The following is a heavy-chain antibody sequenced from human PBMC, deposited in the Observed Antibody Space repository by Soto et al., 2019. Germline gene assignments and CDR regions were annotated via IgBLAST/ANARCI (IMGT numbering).Heavy chain of an antibody. V-gene: IGHV2-5*02. CDR1: WFSHSNNKVG. Sequence: SRPEPGNDTQTLTKNCTFSWFSHSNNKVGVGWIRQPPGKALEWLALIYWDDDKRYSPSLKSRLTITKDTSKNQVVLTITNMEPVDTATYYCAHRPSYCSGGSCYSGFDYWGQGTLVTVSS. CDR2: IYWDDDK. J-gene: IGHJ4*02. CDR3: AHRPSYCSGGSCYSGFDY. D-gene: IGHD2-15*01.